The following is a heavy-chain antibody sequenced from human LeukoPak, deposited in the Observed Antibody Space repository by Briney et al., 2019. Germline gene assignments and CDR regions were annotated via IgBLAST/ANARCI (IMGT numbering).Heavy chain of an antibody. V-gene: IGHV3-23*01. Sequence: GGSLRLSCAASGFTFSSYAMSWVRQAPGKGLEWVSAISGSGGSTYYADSVKGRFTISRDNAKNSVYLQMNSLRPEDTALYYCTKGMSGRCSGGGCQEFDYWGQGTLVTVSS. CDR3: TKGMSGRCSGGGCQEFDY. D-gene: IGHD2-15*01. CDR1: GFTFSSYA. CDR2: ISGSGGST. J-gene: IGHJ4*02.